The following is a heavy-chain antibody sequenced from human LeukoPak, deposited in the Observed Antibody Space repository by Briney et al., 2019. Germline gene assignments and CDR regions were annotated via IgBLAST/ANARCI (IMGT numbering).Heavy chain of an antibody. CDR3: ARAPGPRYYYYYYMDV. V-gene: IGHV4-59*01. Sequence: SETLSLTCTVSGGSISSYYWSWIRQPPGKGLEWIGYIYYSGSTNYNPSFKSRVTISVDTSKNQFSLKLSSVTAADTAVYYCARAPGPRYYYYYYMDVWGKGTTVTISS. CDR2: IYYSGST. J-gene: IGHJ6*03. CDR1: GGSISSYY. D-gene: IGHD3-10*01.